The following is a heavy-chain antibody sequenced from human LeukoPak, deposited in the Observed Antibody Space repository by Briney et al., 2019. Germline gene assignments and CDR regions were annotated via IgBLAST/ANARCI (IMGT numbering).Heavy chain of an antibody. D-gene: IGHD1-26*01. CDR2: TYYRSWWGY. Sequence: PSQTLSLTCAISGDSVSSNSAAWNWIRQSPSRGLEWLGRTYYRSWWGYDYAESLKSRITINPDTSKNQFSLQLNSVAPEDTAVYYCATIKRGIVGGSDAFDIWGQGTTVTVSS. J-gene: IGHJ3*02. CDR3: ATIKRGIVGGSDAFDI. CDR1: GDSVSSNSAA. V-gene: IGHV6-1*01.